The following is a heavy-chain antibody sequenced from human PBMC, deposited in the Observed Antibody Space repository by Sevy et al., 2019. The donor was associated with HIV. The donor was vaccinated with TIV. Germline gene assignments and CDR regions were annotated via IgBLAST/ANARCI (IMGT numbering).Heavy chain of an antibody. CDR3: ARSSEGDYRGVHFDS. D-gene: IGHD4-17*01. J-gene: IGHJ4*02. V-gene: IGHV3-7*03. CDR1: GFTFSSFY. CDR2: IDPDGSEK. Sequence: GGSLRLSCVASGFTFSSFYMSWVRQAPGKGLEWVANIDPDGSEKYYVDSVQGRFTISRENAKNSLFLQVNSLRAEDTAVYFCARSSEGDYRGVHFDSWGQGTQVTVSS.